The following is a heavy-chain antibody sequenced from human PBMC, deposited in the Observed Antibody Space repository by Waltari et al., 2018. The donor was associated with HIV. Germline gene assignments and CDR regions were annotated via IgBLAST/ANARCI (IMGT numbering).Heavy chain of an antibody. Sequence: QVQLVESGGGVVQPGRSLRLSCAASGCSFSRFGMHWVRQAPGKGLEWVTFITYDGANKYYANSVKGRFTISRDNSKNTVSLQVNSLRPEDTAVYYCARDVSALYGFDIWGQGTMVTVSS. CDR1: GCSFSRFG. CDR3: ARDVSALYGFDI. J-gene: IGHJ3*02. V-gene: IGHV3-30-3*01. CDR2: ITYDGANK. D-gene: IGHD3-16*02.